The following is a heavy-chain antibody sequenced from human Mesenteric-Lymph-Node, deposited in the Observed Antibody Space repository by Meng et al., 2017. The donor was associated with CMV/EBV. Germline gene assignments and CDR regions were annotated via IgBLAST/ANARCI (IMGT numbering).Heavy chain of an antibody. CDR3: ARPHYYGSGSSPWFDP. J-gene: IGHJ5*02. D-gene: IGHD3-10*01. V-gene: IGHV4-39*01. Sequence: QLQLQESVPGLVKPSETLSLTCSVYGGSISSSSYYWGWIRQPPGKGLEWIGSIYYSGSTYYNPSLKSRVTISVDTSKNQFSLKLSSVTAADTAVYYCARPHYYGSGSSPWFDPWGQGTLVTVSS. CDR2: IYYSGST. CDR1: GGSISSSSYY.